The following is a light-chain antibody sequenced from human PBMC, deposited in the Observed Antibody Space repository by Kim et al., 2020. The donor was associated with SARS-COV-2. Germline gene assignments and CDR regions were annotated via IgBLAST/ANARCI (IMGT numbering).Light chain of an antibody. CDR1: QSIGTY. Sequence: LYPGERATLSRRARQSIGTYLAWYQQKPGQAPRLVWYDVSNRATGIPGRFSGSGSGTDFTLTISSLDPEDFAVYYCQQRSDWPLTFGGGTKVDIK. CDR3: QQRSDWPLT. CDR2: DVS. V-gene: IGKV3-11*01. J-gene: IGKJ4*01.